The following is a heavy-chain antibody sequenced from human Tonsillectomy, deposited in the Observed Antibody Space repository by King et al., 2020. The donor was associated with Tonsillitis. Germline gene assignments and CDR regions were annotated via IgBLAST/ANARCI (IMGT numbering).Heavy chain of an antibody. CDR3: TPNLSDY. CDR2: IKSKIDGGTT. Sequence: VQLVEAWGGLVKPGGCPRRSCAASGFTFIKAWVRWGRQGPGEGGGGGGLIKSKIDGGTTNNAAPVKGRFTISREDSKNTLYLQMNSLETEDTAVYYCTPNLSDYWGQGTLVTVSS. CDR1: GFTFIKAW. D-gene: IGHD1-14*01. J-gene: IGHJ4*02. V-gene: IGHV3-15*05.